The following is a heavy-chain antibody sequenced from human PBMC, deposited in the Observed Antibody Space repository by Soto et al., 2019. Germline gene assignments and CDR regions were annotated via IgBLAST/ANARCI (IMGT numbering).Heavy chain of an antibody. CDR2: INPNSGGT. J-gene: IGHJ4*02. CDR3: ARSRSFGSSSSYYFDY. V-gene: IGHV1-2*04. CDR1: GYTFTGYY. D-gene: IGHD6-13*01. Sequence: ASVKVSCKASGYTFTGYYMHWVRQAPGQGLEWMGWINPNSGGTNYAQKFQGWVTMTRDTSISTAYMELSRLRSDDTAVYYCARSRSFGSSSSYYFDYWGQGTLVTVSS.